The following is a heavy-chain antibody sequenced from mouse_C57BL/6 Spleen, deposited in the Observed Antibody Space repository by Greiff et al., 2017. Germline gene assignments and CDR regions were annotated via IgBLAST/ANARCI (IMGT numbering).Heavy chain of an antibody. D-gene: IGHD1-1*01. CDR2: IDPENGDT. V-gene: IGHV14-4*01. J-gene: IGHJ2*01. Sequence: VQLKQSGAELVRPGASVKLSCTASGFNIKDDYMHWVKQRPEQGLEWIGWIDPENGDTEYASKFQGKATITADTSSNTAYLQLSSLNSEDTAVYYCTTSTTVVDYWGQGTTLTVSS. CDR1: GFNIKDDY. CDR3: TTSTTVVDY.